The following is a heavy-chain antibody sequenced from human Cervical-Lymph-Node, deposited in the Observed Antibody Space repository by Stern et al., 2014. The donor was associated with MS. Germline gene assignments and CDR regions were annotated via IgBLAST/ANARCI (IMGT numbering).Heavy chain of an antibody. D-gene: IGHD4-17*01. J-gene: IGHJ4*02. CDR1: GFNLRTFT. CDR3: VRDRGLATVTSYFDY. V-gene: IGHV3-21*01. Sequence: EVQLVESGGGLVEPGGSLRLSCAASGFNLRTFTMSWVRQAPGKGLECVSSISSSNSYTYYADSVKGRFTISRDNAKTSLYLQMDSLRAEDTAVYYCVRDRGLATVTSYFDYWGQGILVTVSS. CDR2: ISSSNSYT.